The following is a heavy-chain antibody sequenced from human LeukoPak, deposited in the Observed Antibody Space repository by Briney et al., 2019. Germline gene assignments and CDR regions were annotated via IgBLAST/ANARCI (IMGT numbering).Heavy chain of an antibody. CDR1: GFTVSGNY. J-gene: IGHJ6*02. Sequence: GGSLRLSCAASGFTVSGNYMSWVRQAPGKGLKWVSFTYSGGNTYYAESVKGRFTVSRHNSKNTLYLQMNSLRGEDTAVYYCASRYGDYGYGMDVWGQGTTVTVSS. CDR2: TYSGGNT. CDR3: ASRYGDYGYGMDV. D-gene: IGHD4-17*01. V-gene: IGHV3-53*04.